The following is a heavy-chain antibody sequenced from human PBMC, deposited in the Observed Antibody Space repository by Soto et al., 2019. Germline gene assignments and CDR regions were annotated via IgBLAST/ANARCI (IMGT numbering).Heavy chain of an antibody. CDR2: LYSGGNT. D-gene: IGHD3-10*01. Sequence: GGSLRLSCAASGFTVSDNYMSWVRRAPGKGLEWVSILYSGGNTYYTDSVKGRFTISRDNFMNTLFLQMNSLRVGDTAVYYCARVRGVENAFDIWGQGAMVTVS. V-gene: IGHV3-53*01. CDR3: ARVRGVENAFDI. CDR1: GFTVSDNY. J-gene: IGHJ3*02.